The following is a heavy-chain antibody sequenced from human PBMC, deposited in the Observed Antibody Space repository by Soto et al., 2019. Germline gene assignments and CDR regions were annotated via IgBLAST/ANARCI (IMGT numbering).Heavy chain of an antibody. V-gene: IGHV1-3*01. CDR1: GYTLTHSA. CDR3: SRGLAADGA. J-gene: IGHJ4*02. D-gene: IGHD6-13*01. CDR2: INAGSGNT. Sequence: QVQLVQSGAEVKKPGASVKVSCTASGYTLTHSAMHWVRHAPGQRLEWMGFINAGSGNTKYSQTFQGRLTFTKDTSASTAYMDLSSLRSEDTAIYYCSRGLAADGAGGQGTLVTVSS.